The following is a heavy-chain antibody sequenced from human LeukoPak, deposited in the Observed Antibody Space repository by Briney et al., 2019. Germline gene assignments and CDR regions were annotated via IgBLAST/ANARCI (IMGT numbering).Heavy chain of an antibody. V-gene: IGHV3-74*01. CDR3: ARQYYYDSSGYSLDS. J-gene: IGHJ4*02. CDR2: INGDGTTT. Sequence: GGSLRPSCAASGFTFSSYWMHWVRQAPGKGLVWVSRINGDGTTTSYADSVKGRFTIPRDNAKNTLYLQMNSLRAEDTAVYYCARQYYYDSSGYSLDSWGQGTLVTVSS. D-gene: IGHD3-22*01. CDR1: GFTFSSYW.